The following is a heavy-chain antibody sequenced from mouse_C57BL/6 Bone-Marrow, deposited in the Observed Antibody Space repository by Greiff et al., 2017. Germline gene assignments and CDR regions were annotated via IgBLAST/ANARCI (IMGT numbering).Heavy chain of an antibody. V-gene: IGHV1-81*01. Sequence: VQLQQSGAELARPGASVKLSCKASGYTFTSSGISWVKQRTGQGLEWIGEIYPRSGNTYYNEKFKGKATLTADKSSSTAYMELRSLTSEDSAVYFCARSTMVRGFAYWGQGTLVTVSA. CDR1: GYTFTSSG. CDR3: ARSTMVRGFAY. CDR2: IYPRSGNT. D-gene: IGHD2-1*01. J-gene: IGHJ3*01.